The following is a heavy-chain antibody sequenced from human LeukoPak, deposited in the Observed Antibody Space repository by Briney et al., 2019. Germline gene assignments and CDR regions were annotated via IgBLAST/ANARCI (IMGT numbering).Heavy chain of an antibody. D-gene: IGHD3-22*01. CDR1: GFTFSNYA. Sequence: PGGSLRLSCAASGFTFSNYAMHWVRQAPGKGLEWVAVISYDGSKKYYADSVKGRFTISRDNSKNTLYLRVDSLRPEDTAVYYCAKPYDSSLYTNLDYWGQGTLVTVSS. CDR3: AKPYDSSLYTNLDY. J-gene: IGHJ4*02. V-gene: IGHV3-30*18. CDR2: ISYDGSKK.